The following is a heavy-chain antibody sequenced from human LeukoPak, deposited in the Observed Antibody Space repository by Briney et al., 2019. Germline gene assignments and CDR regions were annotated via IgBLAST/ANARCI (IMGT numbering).Heavy chain of an antibody. J-gene: IGHJ5*02. V-gene: IGHV3-30*02. CDR3: AKEKRSSSANWFDP. CDR1: GFTFSSYG. Sequence: PGGSLRLSCAASGFTFSSYGMHWVRQAPGKGLEWVAFIRYDGSNKCYADSVKGRFTISRDNSKNTLYLQMNSLRAEDTAVYYCAKEKRSSSANWFDPWGQGTLVTVSS. D-gene: IGHD6-13*01. CDR2: IRYDGSNK.